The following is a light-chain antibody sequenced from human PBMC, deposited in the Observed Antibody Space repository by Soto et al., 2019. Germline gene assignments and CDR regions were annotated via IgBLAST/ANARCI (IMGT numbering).Light chain of an antibody. V-gene: IGKV1-27*01. CDR1: HGISNY. CDR3: QTYNSAPLT. CDR2: AAS. Sequence: DIQMTQSPSSLSASVGDRVTITCRASHGISNYLAWYQQKPGKVPKILIYAASTLQSGVPARFSGSGSGTDFTLTISSLQTEDVATYYCQTYNSAPLTFGGGTKVEIK. J-gene: IGKJ4*01.